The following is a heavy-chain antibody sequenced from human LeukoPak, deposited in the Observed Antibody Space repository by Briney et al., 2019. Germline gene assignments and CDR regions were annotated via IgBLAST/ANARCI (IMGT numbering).Heavy chain of an antibody. J-gene: IGHJ5*02. CDR2: INAGNGNT. CDR3: ARDRGPRYCSGGSCYPSDSFDP. V-gene: IGHV1-3*01. D-gene: IGHD2-15*01. Sequence: ASVRVSCKASGYTFTSYAMHWVRQAPGQRLEGMGWINAGNGNTKYSQKFQGRVTITRDTSASTAYMELSSLRSEDTAVYYCARDRGPRYCSGGSCYPSDSFDPWGQGTLVTVSS. CDR1: GYTFTSYA.